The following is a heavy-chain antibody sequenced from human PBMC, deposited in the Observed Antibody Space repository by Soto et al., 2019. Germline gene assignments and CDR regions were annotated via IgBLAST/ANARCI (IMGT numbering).Heavy chain of an antibody. CDR1: GYTFTNYW. D-gene: IGHD3-22*01. V-gene: IGHV5-51*01. J-gene: IGHJ4*02. CDR3: ARVRDTGGYYPKYFDS. Sequence: GESLKISCKGSGYTFTNYWIGWVRQMPGKGLEWMGIIYDGDSDTIYNPSFQGQVTISDDKSISTAYLQWSSLKASDTAMYYCARVRDTGGYYPKYFDSWGQGTLVTV. CDR2: IYDGDSDT.